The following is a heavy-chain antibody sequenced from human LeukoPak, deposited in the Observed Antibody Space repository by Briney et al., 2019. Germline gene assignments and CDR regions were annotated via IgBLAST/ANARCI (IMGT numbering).Heavy chain of an antibody. J-gene: IGHJ6*03. CDR3: AXRYXSSWYDFFYMDV. CDR1: GGSISSSSYY. D-gene: IGHD6-13*01. V-gene: IGHV4-39*01. CDR2: IYYSGST. Sequence: PSETLSLTCTVSGGSISSSSYYWGWIRQPPGKGLEWIGSIYYSGSTYYNPSPKSRVTISVDTSKNQFSLKLSSVTAADPAVYYXAXRYXSSWYDFFYMDVWGKGTTVTVSS.